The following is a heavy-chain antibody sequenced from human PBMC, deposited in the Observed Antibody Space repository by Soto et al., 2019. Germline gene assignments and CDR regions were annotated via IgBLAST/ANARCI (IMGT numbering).Heavy chain of an antibody. V-gene: IGHV1-8*01. CDR2: MNPNSGNT. CDR3: ARVYSSSSGWFDP. CDR1: GYTLTSYD. Sequence: ASVKVSCKASGYTLTSYDINWVRQATGQGLEWMGWMNPNSGNTGYAQKFQGRVTMTRNTSISTAYMELSSLRSEDTAVYYCARVYSSSSGWFDPWGQGTLVTVSS. D-gene: IGHD6-6*01. J-gene: IGHJ5*02.